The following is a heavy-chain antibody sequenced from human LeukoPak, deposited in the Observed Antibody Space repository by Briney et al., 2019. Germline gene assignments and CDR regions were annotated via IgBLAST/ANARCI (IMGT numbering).Heavy chain of an antibody. J-gene: IGHJ4*02. CDR1: GYTFTSYD. CDR3: ARAFPMVRGTLRY. Sequence: GASVKVSCKASGYTFTSYDINWVRQATGQGLEWMGWMNPNSGNTGYAQKFQGRVTMTRNTSISTAYMELSSLRSEDTAVYYCARAFPMVRGTLRYWGQGTLVTVSS. D-gene: IGHD3-10*01. V-gene: IGHV1-8*01. CDR2: MNPNSGNT.